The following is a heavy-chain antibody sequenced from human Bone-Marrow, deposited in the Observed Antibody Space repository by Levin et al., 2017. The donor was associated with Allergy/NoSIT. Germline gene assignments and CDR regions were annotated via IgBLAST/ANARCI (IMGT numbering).Heavy chain of an antibody. CDR2: IIPIFGTA. Sequence: SVKVSCKASGGTFSSYAISWVRQAPGQGLEWMGGIIPIFGTANYAQKSQGRVTITADESTSTAYMELSSLRSEDTAVYYCARVQNPTHCSGGSCDSDDAFDIWGQGTMVTVSS. V-gene: IGHV1-69*13. CDR1: GGTFSSYA. CDR3: ARVQNPTHCSGGSCDSDDAFDI. J-gene: IGHJ3*02. D-gene: IGHD2-15*01.